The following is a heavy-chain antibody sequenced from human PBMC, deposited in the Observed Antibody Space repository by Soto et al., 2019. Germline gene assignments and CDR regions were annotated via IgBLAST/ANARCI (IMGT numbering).Heavy chain of an antibody. CDR3: ARHGIGWDY. J-gene: IGHJ4*02. D-gene: IGHD6-19*01. V-gene: IGHV1-3*05. CDR2: INAGNGNT. CDR1: GYTFTSYA. Sequence: QVQLVQSGAEEKKHGASVKVSCKASGYTFTSYAMHWVRHAPGQSLEWMGWINAGNGNTQYSQKFQGRVTITRDPSASTASMELSSLRSEATAVYYCARHGIGWDYWGQGTLVTVSA.